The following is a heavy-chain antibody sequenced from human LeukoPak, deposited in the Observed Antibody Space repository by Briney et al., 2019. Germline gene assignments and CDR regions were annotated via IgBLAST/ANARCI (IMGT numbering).Heavy chain of an antibody. Sequence: SETLSLTCTVSGGSISSYYWSWIRQPPGKGLEWIGYIYYSGSTNYNPSLKSRVTISVDTSKNQFSLKLSSVTAADTAVYYCARMSCACEGVIKGSDYWGQGTLVTVSS. CDR2: IYYSGST. D-gene: IGHD3-16*02. CDR3: ARMSCACEGVIKGSDY. V-gene: IGHV4-59*01. CDR1: GGSISSYY. J-gene: IGHJ4*02.